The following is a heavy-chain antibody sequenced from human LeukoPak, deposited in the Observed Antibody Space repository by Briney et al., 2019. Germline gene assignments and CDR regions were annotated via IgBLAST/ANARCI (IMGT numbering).Heavy chain of an antibody. CDR1: GGSISSYY. Sequence: PSETLSLTCTVSGGSISSYYWSWIRQPPGKGLEWIGYIYYSGSTNYNPSLKSRVAISVDTSKNQFSLKLSSVTAADTAVYYCARLYYYDSSGYYSAFDYWGQGTLVTVSS. D-gene: IGHD3-22*01. CDR3: ARLYYYDSSGYYSAFDY. J-gene: IGHJ4*02. CDR2: IYYSGST. V-gene: IGHV4-59*01.